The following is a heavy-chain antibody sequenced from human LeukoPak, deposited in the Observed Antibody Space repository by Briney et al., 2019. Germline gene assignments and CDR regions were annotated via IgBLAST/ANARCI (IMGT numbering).Heavy chain of an antibody. Sequence: PGGSLRLSCAASGFTFRSYAIHWVRQAPGKGLEWVAFISWDGTIKYYADSVKGRFSISRDNSKNTLYLQMNSLRAEDTALYYCAKDAQGLVRGGIYFDFWGQGSLVTVSS. V-gene: IGHV3-30-3*01. CDR3: AKDAQGLVRGGIYFDF. D-gene: IGHD6-19*01. J-gene: IGHJ4*02. CDR2: ISWDGTIK. CDR1: GFTFRSYA.